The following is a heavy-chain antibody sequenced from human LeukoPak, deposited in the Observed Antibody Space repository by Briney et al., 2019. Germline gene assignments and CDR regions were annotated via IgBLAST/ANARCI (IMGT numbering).Heavy chain of an antibody. J-gene: IGHJ1*01. CDR3: ATYSSLNRREFQY. D-gene: IGHD3-22*01. CDR1: GFTFSDYW. V-gene: IGHV3-7*01. Sequence: GGSLRLSCEGSGFTFSDYWMGWVRQAPGKGLQWVANIKTDGSEKYYVDSVKGRFTISRDNAMNSLYLQMNSLRAEDTAVYYCATYSSLNRREFQYWGQGTLLTVSS. CDR2: IKTDGSEK.